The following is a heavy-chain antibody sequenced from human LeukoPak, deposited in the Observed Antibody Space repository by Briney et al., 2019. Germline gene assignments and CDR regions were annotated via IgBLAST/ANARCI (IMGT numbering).Heavy chain of an antibody. CDR3: ARSYYDFWSGYYFDY. CDR2: IYYSGST. CDR1: GGSISSYY. J-gene: IGHJ4*02. Sequence: SETLSLTCTVSGGSISSYYWSWIRQPPGKGLEWIGYIYYSGSTNYNPSLKSRVTISVDTSKNQFSLKLSSVTAADTAVYYCARSYYDFWSGYYFDYWGQGTLVTVSS. D-gene: IGHD3-3*01. V-gene: IGHV4-59*08.